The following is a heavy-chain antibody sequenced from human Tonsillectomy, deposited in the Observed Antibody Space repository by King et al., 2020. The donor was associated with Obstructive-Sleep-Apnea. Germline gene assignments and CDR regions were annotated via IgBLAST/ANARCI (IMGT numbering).Heavy chain of an antibody. V-gene: IGHV5-51*01. D-gene: IGHD5-12*01. Sequence: GQLVQSGAEVKESGESLKISCKGSGYSFATYWIGWVRQMPGKGLEWMGIIYPGDSDTRYSPSFQGQVTISADKSFSTAYLPWSSLQASDTAMYYCARGYDRNYFDYWGQGTLVTVSS. J-gene: IGHJ4*02. CDR1: GYSFATYW. CDR2: IYPGDSDT. CDR3: ARGYDRNYFDY.